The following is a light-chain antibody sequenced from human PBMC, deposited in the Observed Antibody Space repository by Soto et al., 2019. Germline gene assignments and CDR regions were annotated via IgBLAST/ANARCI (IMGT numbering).Light chain of an antibody. V-gene: IGKV1-33*01. J-gene: IGKJ3*01. Sequence: DIQMTQSPSSLSASVGDRVTITCQASQDISNYLNWYQQKPGKAPKLLLYDASNLETGVPSRFSGSGSGTDFTFTISSLQPEDIATYYCHQYDNLPLFGPGTKVDIK. CDR2: DAS. CDR3: HQYDNLPL. CDR1: QDISNY.